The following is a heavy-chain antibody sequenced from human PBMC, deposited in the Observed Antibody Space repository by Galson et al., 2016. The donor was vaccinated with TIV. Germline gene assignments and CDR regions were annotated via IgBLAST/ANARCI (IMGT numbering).Heavy chain of an antibody. J-gene: IGHJ4*02. CDR2: VWYNGNNK. CDR3: ARIYNAGYTIDY. CDR1: GFTFNAFG. Sequence: SLRLSCAASGFTFNAFGIHWVRQAPGKGLERVAVVWYNGNNKYYADSVKGRFTVSRDNSKNTLHLQMNSLRAEDTAVYYCARIYNAGYTIDYWGQGTLVTVSS. V-gene: IGHV3-33*01. D-gene: IGHD5-18*01.